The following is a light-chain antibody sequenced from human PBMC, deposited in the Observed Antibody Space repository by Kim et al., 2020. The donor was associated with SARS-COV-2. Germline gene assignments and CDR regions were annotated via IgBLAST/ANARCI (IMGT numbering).Light chain of an antibody. V-gene: IGLV1-44*01. CDR1: RNKSGSNN. CDR3: GAWDKGLKGWV. CDR2: NDK. Sequence: CTGRRNKSGSNNVKWIEQGPGTAAKILMYNDKQRPSGGPERGSGCKTGTGAALANGGHQYEDEAHDYCGAWDKGLKGWVFGGGTQLTVL. J-gene: IGLJ3*02.